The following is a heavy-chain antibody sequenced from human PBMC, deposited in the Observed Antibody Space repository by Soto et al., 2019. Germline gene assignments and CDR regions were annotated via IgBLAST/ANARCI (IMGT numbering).Heavy chain of an antibody. CDR3: ARDHLDIVVVVAARDAFDI. V-gene: IGHV1-18*03. Sequence: ASVKVSCKASGYTFTSYDINWVRQATGQGLEWMGWMSANNGNTNYAQKLQGRVTMTTNTSTSTAYMELRSLRSDDMAVYYCARDHLDIVVVVAARDAFDIWGQGTMVTVSS. J-gene: IGHJ3*02. CDR2: MSANNGNT. CDR1: GYTFTSYD. D-gene: IGHD2-15*01.